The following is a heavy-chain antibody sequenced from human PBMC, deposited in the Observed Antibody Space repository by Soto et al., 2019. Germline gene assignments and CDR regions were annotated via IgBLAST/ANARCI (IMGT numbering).Heavy chain of an antibody. CDR1: GYTLTELS. V-gene: IGHV1-24*01. CDR3: ATDENYDSSGYFGLKH. Sequence: ASVKVSCKVSGYTLTELSMHWVRQAPGKGLEWMGGFDPEDGEAIYAQKFQGRVTMTEDTSTDTAYMELSSLRSEDTAVYYCATDENYDSSGYFGLKHWGQGTLVTVSS. D-gene: IGHD3-22*01. CDR2: FDPEDGEA. J-gene: IGHJ1*01.